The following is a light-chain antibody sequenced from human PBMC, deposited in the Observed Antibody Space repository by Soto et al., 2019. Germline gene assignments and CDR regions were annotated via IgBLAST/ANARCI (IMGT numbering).Light chain of an antibody. CDR3: DSYDNSLRGSGVV. CDR2: VNS. Sequence: QSVLTQPPSVSGAPGQRVTISCTGSSSNIGAGYDVHWYQQLPGAAPKLLIYVNSNRPSGVPDRFSGSKSGSSASLAITGLQVDDEAVYCCDSYDNSLRGSGVVFGGGTKLTVL. CDR1: SSNIGAGYD. J-gene: IGLJ2*01. V-gene: IGLV1-40*01.